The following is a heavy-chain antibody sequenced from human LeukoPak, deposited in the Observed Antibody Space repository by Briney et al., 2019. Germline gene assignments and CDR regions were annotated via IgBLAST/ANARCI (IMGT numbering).Heavy chain of an antibody. J-gene: IGHJ4*02. V-gene: IGHV3-64*01. CDR2: MSSDGGTT. Sequence: LGGSLRLSCATSGFTLTNFAMHWVRQAPGKGLEYVSAMSSDGGTTYYANSVKGRFTMSRDKSKNAVYLQMGSLRPDDMAVYYCARGGSLSAYDSWGQGTLVTVSS. CDR1: GFTLTNFA. D-gene: IGHD2/OR15-2a*01. CDR3: ARGGSLSAYDS.